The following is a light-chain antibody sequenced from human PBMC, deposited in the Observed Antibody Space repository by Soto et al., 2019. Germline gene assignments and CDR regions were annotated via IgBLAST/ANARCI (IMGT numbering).Light chain of an antibody. Sequence: EILMTQSPATLSVSPGERATLSCRASQSVNSNLAWYQQKPGQAHRRLIYGASTRATGIPARFSGSGSGTEFTLTITSMQSEDFAVYYCQQYNNWRTFGPGTKVDIK. CDR1: QSVNSN. J-gene: IGKJ3*01. CDR3: QQYNNWRT. V-gene: IGKV3-15*01. CDR2: GAS.